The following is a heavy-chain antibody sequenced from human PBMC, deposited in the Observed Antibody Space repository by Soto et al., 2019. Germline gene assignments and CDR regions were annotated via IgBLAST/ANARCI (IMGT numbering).Heavy chain of an antibody. CDR1: GDTFSGYP. CDR2: IIPVFGTT. Sequence: SVKVSCKASGDTFSGYPINWVRQAPGEGLEWMGRIIPVFGTTNDAQRFEGRVTFTADESTNTAYMELRGLLSEDTAVYYCARDRGLEAAGTSNWFDPWGQGTLVTVSS. V-gene: IGHV1-69*13. D-gene: IGHD6-13*01. CDR3: ARDRGLEAAGTSNWFDP. J-gene: IGHJ5*02.